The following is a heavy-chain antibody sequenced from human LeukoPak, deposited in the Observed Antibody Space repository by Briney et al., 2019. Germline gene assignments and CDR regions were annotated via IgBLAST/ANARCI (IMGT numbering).Heavy chain of an antibody. CDR1: GGSFSGYY. J-gene: IGHJ4*02. CDR3: ARRWTTGSCYNY. D-gene: IGHD2-15*01. Sequence: SETLSLTCAVYGGSFSGYYWSWIRQPPGKGLEWIGAINHSGSNKYNASPKSGVTISIDTSKNQFSLKLSSVTAADTAVYYCARRWTTGSCYNYWLRGTLPTDPS. V-gene: IGHV4-34*01. CDR2: INHSGSN.